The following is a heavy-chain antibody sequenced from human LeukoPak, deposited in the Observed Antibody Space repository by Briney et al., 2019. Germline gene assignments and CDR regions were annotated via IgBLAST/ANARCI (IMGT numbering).Heavy chain of an antibody. D-gene: IGHD3-22*01. J-gene: IGHJ5*02. Sequence: SETPSLTCAVYGGSFSGYYWSWIRRPPGKGLEWIGEINHSGSTNYNPSLKSRVTISVDTSKNQFSLKLSSVTAADTAVYYCARGRWGYYDSSGPNWFDPWGQGTLVTVSS. CDR3: ARGRWGYYDSSGPNWFDP. CDR2: INHSGST. CDR1: GGSFSGYY. V-gene: IGHV4-34*01.